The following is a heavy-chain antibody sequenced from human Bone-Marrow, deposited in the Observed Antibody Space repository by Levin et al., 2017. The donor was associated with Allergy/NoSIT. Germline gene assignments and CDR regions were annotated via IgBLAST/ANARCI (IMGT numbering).Heavy chain of an antibody. CDR2: MNPNSGNT. V-gene: IGHV1-8*01. CDR3: GRVLSIAVAGSYGYFDL. Sequence: ASVKVSCKASGYTFTSYDINWVRQATGQGLEWMGWMNPNSGNTGYAQKFQGRVTMTRNTSISTAYMELSSLRSEDTAVYYCGRVLSIAVAGSYGYFDLWGRGTLVTVSS. CDR1: GYTFTSYD. D-gene: IGHD6-19*01. J-gene: IGHJ2*01.